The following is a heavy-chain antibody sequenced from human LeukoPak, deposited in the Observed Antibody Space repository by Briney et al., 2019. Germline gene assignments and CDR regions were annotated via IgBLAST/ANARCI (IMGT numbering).Heavy chain of an antibody. Sequence: SETLSLTCAVYGGSFSGYYWSWIRQPPGKGLEWIGEINHSGSTNYNPSLKSRVTISVDTSKNQFSLKLSSVTAADTAVYYCARAYQGLWSGYPLDYWGQGTLVTVSS. V-gene: IGHV4-34*01. CDR1: GGSFSGYY. CDR3: ARAYQGLWSGYPLDY. D-gene: IGHD3-3*01. J-gene: IGHJ4*02. CDR2: INHSGST.